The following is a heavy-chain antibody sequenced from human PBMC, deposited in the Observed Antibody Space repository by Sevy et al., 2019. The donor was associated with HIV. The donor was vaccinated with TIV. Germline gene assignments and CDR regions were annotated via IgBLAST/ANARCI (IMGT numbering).Heavy chain of an antibody. V-gene: IGHV5-51*01. CDR3: ARHHASYGVTGYYYYYGLDV. Sequence: GESLKISCKGSGFTFTTYWIGWVRQMPGKGLERIGIIYPDDSDTRYSPSFQGQVTISVDKSISTAYLQWSTLKASDTAMYYCARHHASYGVTGYYYYYGLDVWGQGTTVTVSS. J-gene: IGHJ6*02. D-gene: IGHD4-17*01. CDR1: GFTFTTYW. CDR2: IYPDDSDT.